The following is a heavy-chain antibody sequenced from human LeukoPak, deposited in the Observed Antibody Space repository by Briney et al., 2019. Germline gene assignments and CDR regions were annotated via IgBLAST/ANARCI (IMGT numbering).Heavy chain of an antibody. D-gene: IGHD6-6*01. J-gene: IGHJ6*03. CDR2: IRYDGSNK. V-gene: IGHV3-30*02. CDR3: AKDRFQLAAQIHYMDV. CDR1: GFTFSSYA. Sequence: GGSLRLSCAVSGFTFSSYAMHWVRQAPGKGLEWVAFIRYDGSNKYYADSVKGRFTISRDNSKNTLYLQMNSLRAEDTAVYYCAKDRFQLAAQIHYMDVWGKGTTVTVSS.